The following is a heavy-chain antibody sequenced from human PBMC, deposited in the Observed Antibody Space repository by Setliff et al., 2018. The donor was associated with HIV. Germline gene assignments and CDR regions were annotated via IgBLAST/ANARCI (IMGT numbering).Heavy chain of an antibody. CDR1: GFAFSSYS. CDR2: ISTSGRYI. D-gene: IGHD3-9*01. V-gene: IGHV3-21*01. J-gene: IGHJ4*02. CDR3: ARLRYYDILTGYAFDY. Sequence: GGSLRLSCAASGFAFSSYSMNWVRQAPGKGLEWVSSISTSGRYIYYADSVKGRFTISRDNAKNSLSLQMNNLRDEDTAVYFCARLRYYDILTGYAFDYWGQGTLVTVSS.